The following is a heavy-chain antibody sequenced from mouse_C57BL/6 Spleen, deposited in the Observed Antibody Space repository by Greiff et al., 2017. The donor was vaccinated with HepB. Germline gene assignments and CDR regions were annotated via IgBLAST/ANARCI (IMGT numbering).Heavy chain of an antibody. J-gene: IGHJ3*01. CDR1: DSEVFPIAY. Sequence: VQLQESGSELRSPGSSVKLSCKDFDSEVFPIAYMSWVRQKPGHGFEWIGGILPSIGRTIYGEKFEDKATLDADTLSNTAYLELNSLTSEDSAIYYCARIDSSGYEFAYWGQGTLVTVSA. CDR2: ILPSIGRT. D-gene: IGHD3-2*02. V-gene: IGHV15-2*01. CDR3: ARIDSSGYEFAY.